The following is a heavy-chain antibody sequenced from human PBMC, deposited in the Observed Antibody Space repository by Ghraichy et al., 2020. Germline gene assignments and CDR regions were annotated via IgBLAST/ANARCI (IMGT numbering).Heavy chain of an antibody. CDR2: IYPGDSDT. D-gene: IGHD6-13*01. J-gene: IGHJ5*02. Sequence: GESLNISCKGSGYSFTSHWIGWVRQMPGKGLEWMGIIYPGDSDTRYSPSFQGQVTISADKSISTAYLQWSSLKASDTAMYYCARRGGSSWYGGNWFDPWGQGTLVTVSS. CDR1: GYSFTSHW. V-gene: IGHV5-51*01. CDR3: ARRGGSSWYGGNWFDP.